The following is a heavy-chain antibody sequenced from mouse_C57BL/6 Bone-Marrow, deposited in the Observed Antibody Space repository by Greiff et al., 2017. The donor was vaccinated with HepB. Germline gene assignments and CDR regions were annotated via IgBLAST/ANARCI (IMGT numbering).Heavy chain of an antibody. CDR3: ARDSY. Sequence: EVQLHESGPGLVKPSQSLSLTCSVTGYSITSGYYWNWIRQFPGNKLEWMGYISYDGSNNYNPSLKNRISITRDTSKNQFFLKLNSVTTEDTATYYCARDSYWGQGTTLTVSS. V-gene: IGHV3-6*01. J-gene: IGHJ2*01. CDR2: ISYDGSN. CDR1: GYSITSGYY.